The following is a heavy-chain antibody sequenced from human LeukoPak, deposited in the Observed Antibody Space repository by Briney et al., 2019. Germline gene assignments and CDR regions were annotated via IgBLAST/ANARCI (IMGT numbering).Heavy chain of an antibody. J-gene: IGHJ4*02. CDR1: GFTFSSYA. V-gene: IGHV3-30*04. CDR3: AKDAVGEYFDWLLLFDY. D-gene: IGHD3-9*01. Sequence: GGSLRLSCAASGFTFSSYAMHWVRQAPGKGLEWVAVISYDGSNKYYADSVKGRFTISRDNSKNTLYLQMNSLRAEDTAVYYCAKDAVGEYFDWLLLFDYWGQGTLVTVSS. CDR2: ISYDGSNK.